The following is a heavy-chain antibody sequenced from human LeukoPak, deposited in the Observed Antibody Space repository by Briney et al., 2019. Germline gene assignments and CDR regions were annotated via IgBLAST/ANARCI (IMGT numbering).Heavy chain of an antibody. J-gene: IGHJ4*02. Sequence: ASVKVSCKASGYTFTGCYIQWVRQAPGQGLEWMGWINTNKGDTNYAQKFQGRVAMTRDTSSQTAYLELSGLRSDDTAVFYCARSTSRSPIDYWGQGTLVTISS. CDR1: GYTFTGCY. CDR3: ARSTSRSPIDY. CDR2: INTNKGDT. V-gene: IGHV1-2*02.